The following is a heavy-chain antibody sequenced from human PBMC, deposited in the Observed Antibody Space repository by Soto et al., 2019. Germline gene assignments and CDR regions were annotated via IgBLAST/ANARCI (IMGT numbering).Heavy chain of an antibody. J-gene: IGHJ5*02. Sequence: GASVKVSCKASGYTFTSYGISWVRQAPGQGLEWMGWISAYNGNTNYAQKLQGRVTMTTDTSTSTAYMELRSLRSDDTAVYYCARGARSSRWYWSGWFDPWGQGTLVTVSS. CDR1: GYTFTSYG. V-gene: IGHV1-18*01. CDR2: ISAYNGNT. D-gene: IGHD6-13*01. CDR3: ARGARSSRWYWSGWFDP.